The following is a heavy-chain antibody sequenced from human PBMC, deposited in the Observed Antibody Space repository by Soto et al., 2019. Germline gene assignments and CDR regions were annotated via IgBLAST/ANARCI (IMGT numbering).Heavy chain of an antibody. J-gene: IGHJ1*01. CDR3: AKGPYSSSWYQYFQH. CDR2: ISYDGSNK. Sequence: QVQLVESGGGVVQPGRSLRLSCAASGFTFSSYGMHWVCQAPGKGLEWVAVISYDGSNKYYADSVKGRFTISRDNSKNTLYLQMNSLRAEDTAVYYCAKGPYSSSWYQYFQHWGQGTLVTVSS. V-gene: IGHV3-30*18. CDR1: GFTFSSYG. D-gene: IGHD6-13*01.